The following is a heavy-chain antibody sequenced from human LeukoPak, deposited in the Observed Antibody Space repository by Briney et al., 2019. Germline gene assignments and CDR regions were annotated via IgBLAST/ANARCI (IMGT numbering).Heavy chain of an antibody. CDR3: ARGGSYSVSWGYFDY. CDR1: GYSFTSYW. CDR2: IYPGDSDT. D-gene: IGHD1-26*01. V-gene: IGHV5-51*01. Sequence: GESLKISCKGSGYSFTSYWIGWVRQMPGKGLEWMGIIYPGDSDTRYSPSFQGQVTISADKSISTAYLQWSSLKASDTAMYDCARGGSYSVSWGYFDYWGQGTLVTVSS. J-gene: IGHJ4*02.